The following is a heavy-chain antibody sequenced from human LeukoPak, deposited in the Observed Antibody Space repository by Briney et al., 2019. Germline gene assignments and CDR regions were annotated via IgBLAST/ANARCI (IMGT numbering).Heavy chain of an antibody. CDR2: INPSCSST. D-gene: IGHD6-19*01. Sequence: ASVKVSCKASGYTFTSYYMHWVRQAPGQGLEWMGIINPSCSSTSYAQKFQGRVTMTRDTSTSTVYMELSSLRSEDTAVYYGAAGSSGWYIDYWGQGTLVTVSS. J-gene: IGHJ4*02. CDR1: GYTFTSYY. CDR3: AAGSSGWYIDY. V-gene: IGHV1-46*01.